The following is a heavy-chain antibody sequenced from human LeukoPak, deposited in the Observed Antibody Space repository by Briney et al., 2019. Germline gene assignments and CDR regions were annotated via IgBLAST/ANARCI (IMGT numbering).Heavy chain of an antibody. J-gene: IGHJ6*03. V-gene: IGHV1-2*06. CDR2: INPNSGGT. CDR3: AREAVVVPAAMGDYYYYMDV. Sequence: ASVKVSCKASGYTFTGYYMHWVRQAPGQGLEWMGRINPNSGGTNYAQKFQGRVTMTRDTSSSTAYMELSRLRSEDTAVYYCAREAVVVPAAMGDYYYYMDVWGKGTTVTVSS. D-gene: IGHD2-2*01. CDR1: GYTFTGYY.